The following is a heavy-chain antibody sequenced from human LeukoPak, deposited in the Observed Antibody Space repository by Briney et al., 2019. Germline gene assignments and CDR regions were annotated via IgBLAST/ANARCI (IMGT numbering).Heavy chain of an antibody. V-gene: IGHV3-33*01. J-gene: IGHJ4*02. D-gene: IGHD3-10*01. CDR3: AREAGTMVRGVISYFDY. CDR2: IWYDGSNK. CDR1: GFTFSSYG. Sequence: GGSLRLSCAASGFTFSSYGMHWVRQAPGKGLEWVAVIWYDGSNKYYADSVKGRFIISRDNSKNTLYLQMNSLRAEDTAVYYCAREAGTMVRGVISYFDYWGQGTLVTVSS.